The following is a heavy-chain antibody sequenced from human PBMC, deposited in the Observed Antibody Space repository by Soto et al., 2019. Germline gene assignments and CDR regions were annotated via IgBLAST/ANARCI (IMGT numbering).Heavy chain of an antibody. CDR2: IYSGGST. V-gene: IGHV3-53*01. CDR1: GFTVSSNY. Sequence: PGGSLRLSCAASGFTVSSNYMSWVRQAPGKGLEWVSVIYSGGSTYYADSVKGRFTISRDNSKNTLYLQMNSLRAEDTAVYYCAGGDDYGGIVGAFDIWGQGTMVTVSS. D-gene: IGHD4-17*01. J-gene: IGHJ3*02. CDR3: AGGDDYGGIVGAFDI.